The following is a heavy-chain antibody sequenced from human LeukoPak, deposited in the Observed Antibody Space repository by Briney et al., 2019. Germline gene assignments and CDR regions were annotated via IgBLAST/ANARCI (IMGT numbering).Heavy chain of an antibody. CDR3: AKVQMSTGWTFDF. Sequence: PGGSLRLSCAASGFTFSNYGMHWVRQAPGKGLEWVSSIDGSGDNRYYADSVKGRFTISRDNSGNTLYLQLRGLGAEDTATYYCAKVQMSTGWTFDFWGQGSLVTVSS. CDR2: IDGSGDNR. CDR1: GFTFSNYG. J-gene: IGHJ4*02. V-gene: IGHV3-23*01. D-gene: IGHD2-2*01.